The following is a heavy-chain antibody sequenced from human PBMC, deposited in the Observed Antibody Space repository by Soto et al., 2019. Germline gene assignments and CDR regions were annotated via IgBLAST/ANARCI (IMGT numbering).Heavy chain of an antibody. J-gene: IGHJ6*03. CDR2: IIPILGIA. D-gene: IGHD3-16*01. Sequence: QVQLVQSGAEVKKPGSSVKVSCKASGGTFSSYTISWVRQAPGQGLEWMGRIIPILGIANYAQKFQGRVTIPADKSTSTAYMELSSLRSEDTAVYYCARDLEVGYACPHYCYYYYMDVWGKGTTVTVSS. V-gene: IGHV1-69*08. CDR1: GGTFSSYT. CDR3: ARDLEVGYACPHYCYYYYMDV.